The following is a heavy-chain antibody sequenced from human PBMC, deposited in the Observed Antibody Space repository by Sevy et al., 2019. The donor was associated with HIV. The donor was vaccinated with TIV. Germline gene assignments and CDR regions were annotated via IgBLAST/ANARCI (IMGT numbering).Heavy chain of an antibody. J-gene: IGHJ4*02. Sequence: SETLSLTCSVSGDSINNFYWAWIRQPPGKGLEWIGYISYSGTTDYSPSLKSRVDISIDTSMKQFSLNLKSVTAADTAVYYCARLRWDVVDTRAATPGCYFDSWGQGTLVTVS. CDR3: ARLRWDVVDTRAATPGCYFDS. V-gene: IGHV4-59*12. D-gene: IGHD2-15*01. CDR2: ISYSGTT. CDR1: GDSINNFY.